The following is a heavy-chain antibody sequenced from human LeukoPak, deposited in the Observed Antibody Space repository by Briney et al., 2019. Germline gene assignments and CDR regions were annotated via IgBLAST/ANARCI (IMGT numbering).Heavy chain of an antibody. D-gene: IGHD2-15*01. CDR1: GGSISSYY. V-gene: IGHV4-59*08. CDR2: IYYSGST. Sequence: SETLSLTCTVSGGSISSYYWSWVRQPPGKGLECSGFIYYSGSTNYNPSLKSRVTISVDTSKNQFSLKRSAVTAADTPVYYCARHVRFHATQRFDPWGQGTLVTVSS. J-gene: IGHJ5*02. CDR3: ARHVRFHATQRFDP.